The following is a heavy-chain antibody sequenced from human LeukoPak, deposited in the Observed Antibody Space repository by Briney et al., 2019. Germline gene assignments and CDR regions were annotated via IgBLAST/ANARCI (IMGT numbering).Heavy chain of an antibody. Sequence: PSETLSLTCTVSGGSISSYYWSWIRQPPGKGLEWIGYICYSGSTNYNPSLKSRVTISVDTSKNQFSLKLSSVTAADTAVYYCARGLPSYDFWSGYYPYYFDYWGQGTLVTVSS. J-gene: IGHJ4*02. D-gene: IGHD3-3*01. CDR2: ICYSGST. CDR1: GGSISSYY. V-gene: IGHV4-59*01. CDR3: ARGLPSYDFWSGYYPYYFDY.